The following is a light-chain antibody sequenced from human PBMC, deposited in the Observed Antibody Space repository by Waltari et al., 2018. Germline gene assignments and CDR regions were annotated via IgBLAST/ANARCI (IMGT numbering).Light chain of an antibody. CDR2: EGV. V-gene: IGLV2-23*03. CDR3: CSYAGGSTFV. CDR1: RSDVGGYNL. Sequence: QSALTQPASVSGSPGPSITISCTGTRSDVGGYNLFSWYQQHPNKAPKPILYEGVKRPLGVSNRFSGSKSGNTASLTISGLQAEDEADYYCCSYAGGSTFVFGTGTEVTVL. J-gene: IGLJ1*01.